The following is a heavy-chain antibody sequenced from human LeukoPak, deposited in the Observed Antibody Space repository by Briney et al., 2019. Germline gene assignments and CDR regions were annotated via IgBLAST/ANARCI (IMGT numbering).Heavy chain of an antibody. Sequence: GXXLRLSCAASGFTFSSYWMHWVRHAPGKGLVWVLRINGDGSNTVYADSVKGRFTISRDNAKNTLYLQMNSLRAEDTAVYYCARDFSSSRVYWGQGTLVTVSS. CDR2: INGDGSNT. CDR1: GFTFSSYW. V-gene: IGHV3-74*01. CDR3: ARDFSSSRVY. D-gene: IGHD6-6*01. J-gene: IGHJ4*02.